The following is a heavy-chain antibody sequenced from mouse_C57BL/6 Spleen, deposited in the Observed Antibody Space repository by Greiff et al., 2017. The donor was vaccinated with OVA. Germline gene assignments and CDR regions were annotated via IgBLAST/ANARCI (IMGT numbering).Heavy chain of an antibody. V-gene: IGHV1-62-2*01. CDR2: FYPGSGSI. CDR3: ARHEDRAPYYDYAWFAY. J-gene: IGHJ3*01. Sequence: QVQLQQSGAELVKPGASVKLSCKASGYTFTEYTIHWVKQRSGQGLEWIGWFYPGSGSIKYNEKFKDKATLTADKSSSTVYMELSRLTSEDSAVYFCARHEDRAPYYDYAWFAYWGQGTLVTVSA. CDR1: GYTFTEYT. D-gene: IGHD2-4*01.